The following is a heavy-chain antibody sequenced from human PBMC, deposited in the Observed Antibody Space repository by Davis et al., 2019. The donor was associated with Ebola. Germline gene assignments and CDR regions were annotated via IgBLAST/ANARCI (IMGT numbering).Heavy chain of an antibody. CDR2: INPDGIEK. Sequence: PGGSLRLSCAASGFTFSSYWMSWVRQAPGKGLEWVANINPDGIEKYYVDSVKGRFTISRDNAKNSLYLQMNSLRAEDTAVYYCARVGRTAARDYWGQGTLVTVSS. J-gene: IGHJ4*02. CDR1: GFTFSSYW. CDR3: ARVGRTAARDY. D-gene: IGHD6-6*01. V-gene: IGHV3-7*01.